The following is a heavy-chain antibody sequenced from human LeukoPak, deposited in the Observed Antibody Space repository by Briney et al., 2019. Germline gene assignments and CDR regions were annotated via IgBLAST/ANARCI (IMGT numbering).Heavy chain of an antibody. CDR2: INHSGST. J-gene: IGHJ4*02. CDR1: GGSISSGGYY. CDR3: ARARRGYSYGIDY. V-gene: IGHV4-39*07. D-gene: IGHD5-18*01. Sequence: PSETLSLTCTVSGGSISSGGYYWSWIRQPPGKGLEWIGEINHSGSTNYNPSLKSRVTISVDTSKNQFSLKLSSVTAADTAVYYCARARRGYSYGIDYWGQGTLVTVSS.